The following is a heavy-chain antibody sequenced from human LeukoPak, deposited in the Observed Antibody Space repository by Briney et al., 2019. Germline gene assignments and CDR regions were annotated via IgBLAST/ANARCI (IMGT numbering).Heavy chain of an antibody. CDR3: ARWPGTYCGGDCYFDY. Sequence: SETLSLTCTVSGGSISSSSYYWSWIRQPAGKGLEWIGRIYTSGSTNYNPSLKSRVTMSVDTSKNQFSLKLSSVTAADTAVYYCARWPGTYCGGDCYFDYWGQGTLVTVSS. D-gene: IGHD2-21*02. V-gene: IGHV4-61*02. CDR2: IYTSGST. J-gene: IGHJ4*02. CDR1: GGSISSSSYY.